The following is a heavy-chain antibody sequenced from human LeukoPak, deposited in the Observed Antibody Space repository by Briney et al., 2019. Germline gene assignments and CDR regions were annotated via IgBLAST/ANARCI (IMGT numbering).Heavy chain of an antibody. CDR1: GFTFDDYA. CDR3: AKDIGRFLEWLSINY. Sequence: PGGSLRLSCAASGFTFDDYAMHWVRQAPGKGLEWVSGISWNSGSIGYADSVKGRFTISRDNAKNSLYLQMNSLRAEDTALYYCAKDIGRFLEWLSINYWGQGTLVTVSS. V-gene: IGHV3-9*01. J-gene: IGHJ4*02. D-gene: IGHD3-3*01. CDR2: ISWNSGSI.